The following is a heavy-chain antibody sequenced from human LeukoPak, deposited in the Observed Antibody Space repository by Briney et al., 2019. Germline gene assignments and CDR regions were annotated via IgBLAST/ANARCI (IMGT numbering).Heavy chain of an antibody. D-gene: IGHD6-13*01. CDR1: GGSISSYY. CDR3: ARDKFGYSSSWYAFDI. J-gene: IGHJ3*02. V-gene: IGHV4-59*01. Sequence: SETLSLTCTVSGGSISSYYWSWIRRPPGKGLEWIGYIYYSGSTNYNPSLKSRVTISVDTSKNQFSLKLSSVTAADTAVYYCARDKFGYSSSWYAFDIWGQGTMVTVSS. CDR2: IYYSGST.